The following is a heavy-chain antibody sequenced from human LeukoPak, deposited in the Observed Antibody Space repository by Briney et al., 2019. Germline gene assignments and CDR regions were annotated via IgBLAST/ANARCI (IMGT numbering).Heavy chain of an antibody. D-gene: IGHD2-15*01. CDR3: ARVAAKTVDY. CDR1: GGSISSSSYY. J-gene: IGHJ4*02. V-gene: IGHV4-39*07. CDR2: IYHSGST. Sequence: PSETLSLTCTVSGGSISSSSYYWGWIRQPPGKGLEWIGSIYHSGSTYYNPSLKSRVTISVDTSKNQFSLKLSSVTAADTAVYYCARVAAKTVDYWGQGTLVIVSS.